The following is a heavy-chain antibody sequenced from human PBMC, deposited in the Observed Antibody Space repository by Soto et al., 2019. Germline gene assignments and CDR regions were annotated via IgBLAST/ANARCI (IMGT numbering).Heavy chain of an antibody. CDR3: ARVPPSKNGQLPSLVSAF. CDR2: INHSGST. J-gene: IGHJ1*01. CDR1: DWSSSGYC. V-gene: IGHV4-34*01. D-gene: IGHD2-2*01. Sequence: LSVSCGFDDWSSSGYCWSWISKPPGKGLEWIGEINHSGSTNYNPSLKSRVTISVDTSKNQFSLKLSSVTAADTAVYYCARVPPSKNGQLPSLVSAFRGQRTLVPVSS.